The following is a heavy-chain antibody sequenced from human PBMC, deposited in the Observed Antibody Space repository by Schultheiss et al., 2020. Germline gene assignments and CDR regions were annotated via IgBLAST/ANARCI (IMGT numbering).Heavy chain of an antibody. CDR1: GYSFTSNW. V-gene: IGHV5-51*01. Sequence: GESLKISCKGSGYSFTSNWIGWVRQMPGKGLEWMGLIYPGDSNTRYSPSFQGQVTISADKSISTAYLQWSSLKASDTAMYYCARHNTSGYMDRYYYGMDVWGQGTTVTVSS. D-gene: IGHD3-3*01. J-gene: IGHJ6*02. CDR3: ARHNTSGYMDRYYYGMDV. CDR2: IYPGDSNT.